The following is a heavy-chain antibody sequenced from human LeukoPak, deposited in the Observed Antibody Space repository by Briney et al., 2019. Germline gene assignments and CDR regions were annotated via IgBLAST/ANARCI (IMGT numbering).Heavy chain of an antibody. CDR1: GDSISSYY. CDR3: ARHTEQQLRDDYFDY. J-gene: IGHJ4*02. Sequence: SETLSLTCTVSGDSISSYYWSWIRQPPGKGLEWIGYIYYSGSTNYNPSLKSRVTISVDTSKNQFSLKLSSVTAADTAVYYCARHTEQQLRDDYFDYWGQGTLVTVSS. D-gene: IGHD6-13*01. CDR2: IYYSGST. V-gene: IGHV4-59*08.